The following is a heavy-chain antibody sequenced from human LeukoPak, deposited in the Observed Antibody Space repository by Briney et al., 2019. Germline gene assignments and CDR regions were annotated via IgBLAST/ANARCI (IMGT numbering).Heavy chain of an antibody. CDR1: GYSISSAYY. V-gene: IGHV4-38-2*02. CDR3: AREWAYGSGSYFAY. Sequence: LETLSLTCAVSGYSISSAYYWGWIRQPPGKGLEWIGSIYHSGSTYYNPSLKSRVTISVDTSKNQFSLKLSSVTAADTAVYYCAREWAYGSGSYFAYWGQGTLVTVSS. D-gene: IGHD3-10*01. J-gene: IGHJ4*02. CDR2: IYHSGST.